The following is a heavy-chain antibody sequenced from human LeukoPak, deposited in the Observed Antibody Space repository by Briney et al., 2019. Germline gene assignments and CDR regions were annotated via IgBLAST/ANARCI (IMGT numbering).Heavy chain of an antibody. J-gene: IGHJ4*02. CDR3: ARVVGGRYYYGSGPGIFDY. D-gene: IGHD3-10*01. CDR2: IITIFGTA. V-gene: IGHV1-69*06. Sequence: SVKVSCKGSGGTFSSYAISWVRQAPGQGLEWMGGIITIFGTANYAQKFQGRVTITADKSTSTDYMELSSLRSEDTAVYYCARVVGGRYYYGSGPGIFDYWGQGTLVTVSS. CDR1: GGTFSSYA.